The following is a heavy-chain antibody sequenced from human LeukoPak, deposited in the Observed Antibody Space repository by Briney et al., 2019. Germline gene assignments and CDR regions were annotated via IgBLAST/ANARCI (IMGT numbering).Heavy chain of an antibody. Sequence: ASVKVSCKASGYTFTGYYMHWVRQAPGRGLEWMGWINPNSGGTNYAQKFQGRVTMTRDTSISTAYMELSRLRSDDTAVYYCARETYYYYSSGYYFWYFDLWGRGTLVTVSS. CDR3: ARETYYYYSSGYYFWYFDL. D-gene: IGHD3-22*01. J-gene: IGHJ2*01. CDR1: GYTFTGYY. V-gene: IGHV1-2*02. CDR2: INPNSGGT.